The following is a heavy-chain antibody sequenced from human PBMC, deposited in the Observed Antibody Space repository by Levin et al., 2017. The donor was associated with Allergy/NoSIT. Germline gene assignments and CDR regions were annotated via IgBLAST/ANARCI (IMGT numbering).Heavy chain of an antibody. CDR1: GYTFSSYE. J-gene: IGHJ6*02. V-gene: IGHV1-8*01. Sequence: ASVKVSCKASGYTFSSYEINWVRQASGQGLEWLGWMNPNSGDTGYAQKFQGRVTMTRNTSISTAYMELTNLRSDDTAVYYCARPWGYCTSVSCFGFYYYYGMDVWGQGTTVTVSS. CDR3: ARPWGYCTSVSCFGFYYYYGMDV. D-gene: IGHD2-2*01. CDR2: MNPNSGDT.